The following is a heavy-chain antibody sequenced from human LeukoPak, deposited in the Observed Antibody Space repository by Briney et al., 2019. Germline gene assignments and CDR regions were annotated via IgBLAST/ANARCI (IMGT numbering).Heavy chain of an antibody. CDR3: AKDRDVYCSGGSCYIFDY. J-gene: IGHJ4*02. V-gene: IGHV3-23*01. CDR1: GFTFSSYA. Sequence: PGGSLRLSCAASGFTFSSYAMSWVRQAPGKGLEWVSAISGSGGSTYYADSVKGRFTISRDNSKNTLYLQMNSLRAEDTAVYYCAKDRDVYCSGGSCYIFDYWGQGTLVTVSS. D-gene: IGHD2-15*01. CDR2: ISGSGGST.